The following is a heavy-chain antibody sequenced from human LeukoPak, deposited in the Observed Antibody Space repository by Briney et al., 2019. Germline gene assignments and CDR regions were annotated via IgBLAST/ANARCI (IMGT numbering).Heavy chain of an antibody. CDR1: GFTFSSYA. CDR2: ISYHGSDK. D-gene: IGHD1-26*01. Sequence: GGSLRLSCAASGFTFSSYAMHWVRQAPDKGLEWVAIISYHGSDKYYADSVKGRFTISRDNSKNTLFLQINNLRADDTAVYYCAKDSQDLGFDYWGQGTLVTVSS. CDR3: AKDSQDLGFDY. V-gene: IGHV3-30-3*02. J-gene: IGHJ4*02.